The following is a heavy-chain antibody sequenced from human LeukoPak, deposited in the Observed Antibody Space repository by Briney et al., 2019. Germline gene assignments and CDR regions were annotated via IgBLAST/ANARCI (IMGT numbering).Heavy chain of an antibody. J-gene: IGHJ3*02. CDR2: MNPNSGNT. Sequence: ASVKVSCKASGYTFTSYDINWVRQATGQGLEWMGWMNPNSGNTGYAQKFQGRVTMTRNTSISTAYMELSSLRSEDTAVYYCARVHPGDRAFDIWGQGTMVTVSS. CDR1: GYTFTSYD. CDR3: ARVHPGDRAFDI. V-gene: IGHV1-8*01. D-gene: IGHD7-27*01.